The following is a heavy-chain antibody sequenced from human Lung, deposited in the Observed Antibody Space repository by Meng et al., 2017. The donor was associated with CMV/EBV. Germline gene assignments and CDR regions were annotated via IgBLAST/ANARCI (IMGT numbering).Heavy chain of an antibody. Sequence: ASVKVSCKASGYTFTSYYMHWVRQAPGQGLEWMGIINPSGGSTSYAQKFQGRVTMTRDTSTSTVYMELSSLRSEDTAVYYCSRDRLGVTRGMHVWGQGTPVTVSS. CDR3: SRDRLGVTRGMHV. CDR2: INPSGGST. V-gene: IGHV1-46*01. D-gene: IGHD4-11*01. CDR1: GYTFTSYY. J-gene: IGHJ6*02.